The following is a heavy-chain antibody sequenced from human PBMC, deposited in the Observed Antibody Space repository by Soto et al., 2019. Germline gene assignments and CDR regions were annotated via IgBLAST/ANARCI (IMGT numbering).Heavy chain of an antibody. Sequence: ASVKVSCKASGYTFTSYAMHWVRQAPGQRLEWMGWINAGNGNTKYSQKFQGRVTITRDTSARTAYMELSSLRSEDTAVYYCASGRRYYYDSSGYTYYYYYGMDVWGQGTTVTVSS. CDR1: GYTFTSYA. J-gene: IGHJ6*02. CDR2: INAGNGNT. D-gene: IGHD3-22*01. CDR3: ASGRRYYYDSSGYTYYYYYGMDV. V-gene: IGHV1-3*01.